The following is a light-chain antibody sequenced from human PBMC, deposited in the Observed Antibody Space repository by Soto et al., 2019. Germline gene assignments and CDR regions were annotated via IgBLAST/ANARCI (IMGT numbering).Light chain of an antibody. V-gene: IGLV1-44*01. CDR1: TSNIGTNT. J-gene: IGLJ6*01. CDR2: NTN. Sequence: QSFLPQPPSASGTPGQRVTISCSGGTSNIGTNTVNWYQQLPGTAPKLLIYNTNQRPAGVPDRFSGSKSGTSASLAISGLRSEDEASYFCATRDDSLSVLFGRGTKVTVL. CDR3: ATRDDSLSVL.